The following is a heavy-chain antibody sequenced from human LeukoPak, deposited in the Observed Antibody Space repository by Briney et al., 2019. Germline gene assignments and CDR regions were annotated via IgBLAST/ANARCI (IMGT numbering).Heavy chain of an antibody. Sequence: GESLKISCKGSGYSFSNDWIGWVRQMPGKGLEWMGIIYPGDSDTRYSPSFQGQVTISADKSISTSYLQWSSLEASDTAMYYCARRGCNGGSCYGYWGQGTLVTVSS. V-gene: IGHV5-51*01. J-gene: IGHJ4*02. CDR2: IYPGDSDT. D-gene: IGHD2-15*01. CDR3: ARRGCNGGSCYGY. CDR1: GYSFSNDW.